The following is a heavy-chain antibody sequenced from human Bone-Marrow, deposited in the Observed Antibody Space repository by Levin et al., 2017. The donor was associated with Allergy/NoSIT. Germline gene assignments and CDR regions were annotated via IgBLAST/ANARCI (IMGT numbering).Heavy chain of an antibody. CDR3: ARAVGYCSTTSCYAERWAFDI. Sequence: SQTLSLTCTVSAGSINNDYWSYWSWIRQPPGKGLEWIGCIYYSGSTNYNPSLKSRITISVDTTKNQFSLKLSSVTAADTAVYYCARAVGYCSTTSCYAERWAFDIWGQGTMVTVSS. V-gene: IGHV4-59*01. D-gene: IGHD2-2*01. CDR1: AGSINNDY. CDR2: IYYSGST. J-gene: IGHJ3*02.